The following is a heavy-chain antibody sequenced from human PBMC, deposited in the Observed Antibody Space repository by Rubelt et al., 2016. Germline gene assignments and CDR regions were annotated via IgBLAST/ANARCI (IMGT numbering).Heavy chain of an antibody. D-gene: IGHD2-21*02. Sequence: EVQLVESGGGLVQPGGSLRLSCAASGFTFSSYAMSWVRQAPGKGLEWVSAISGSGGSTYYADSVKGRFTISRDNAKNTLYLEMNSLRAEDTAVYYCAKVMGDGLLVGYYYGMDVWGQGTTVTVSS. J-gene: IGHJ6*02. CDR3: AKVMGDGLLVGYYYGMDV. V-gene: IGHV3-23*04. CDR2: ISGSGGST. CDR1: GFTFSSYA.